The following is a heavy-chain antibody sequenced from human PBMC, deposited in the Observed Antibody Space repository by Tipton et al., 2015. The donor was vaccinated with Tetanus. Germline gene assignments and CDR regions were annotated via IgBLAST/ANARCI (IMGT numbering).Heavy chain of an antibody. D-gene: IGHD6-19*01. CDR3: ARLVKQWLVPEDY. CDR1: GYTFTKYG. V-gene: IGHV1-18*01. CDR2: DSGYSGNT. Sequence: QSGAEVKQPGASVKVSCKASGYTFTKYGINWVRQAPGQGLEWMGWDSGYSGNTNYAQKLQGRVTMTTDTSTNTAYMELRSLTSDDTAVYFCARLVKQWLVPEDYWSQGTLVTVSS. J-gene: IGHJ4*02.